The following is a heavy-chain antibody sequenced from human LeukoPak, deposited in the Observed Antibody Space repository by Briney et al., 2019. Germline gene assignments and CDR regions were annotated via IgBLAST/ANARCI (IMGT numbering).Heavy chain of an antibody. CDR1: GGSISSGGYY. D-gene: IGHD5-18*01. V-gene: IGHV4-31*03. Sequence: SETLSLTCTVSGGSISSGGYYWSWIRQPPGKGLEWIGYIYYSGSTYYNPSLKSRVTISVDTSKNQFSLKLSSVTAADTAVYYCAREGAAMVIDYWGQGTLVTVSS. J-gene: IGHJ4*02. CDR2: IYYSGST. CDR3: AREGAAMVIDY.